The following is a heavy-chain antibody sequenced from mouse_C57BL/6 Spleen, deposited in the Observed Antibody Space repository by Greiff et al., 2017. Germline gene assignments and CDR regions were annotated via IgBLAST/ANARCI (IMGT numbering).Heavy chain of an antibody. V-gene: IGHV1-80*01. CDR2: IYPGDGDT. J-gene: IGHJ2*01. Sequence: QVQLQQSGAELVKPGASVKISCKASGYAFSSYWMNWVKQRPGKGLEWIGQIYPGDGDTNYNGKFKGKATLTADKSSSTAYMQLSSLTSEDSAVYFCARYYYDYDERCYFDYWGQGTTLTVSS. CDR3: ARYYYDYDERCYFDY. D-gene: IGHD2-4*01. CDR1: GYAFSSYW.